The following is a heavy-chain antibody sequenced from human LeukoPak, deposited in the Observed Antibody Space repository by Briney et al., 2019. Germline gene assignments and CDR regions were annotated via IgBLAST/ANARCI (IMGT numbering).Heavy chain of an antibody. Sequence: GGSLRLSCAASGFTFSSYWMSWVRQAPGKGLEWVAYIKEDGSKTYYMDSVKGRFTISRDNAQNSLYLQMNSLTAEDSAVYYCARDQGWLQFDYWGQGTLVTVSS. CDR3: ARDQGWLQFDY. CDR1: GFTFSSYW. CDR2: IKEDGSKT. J-gene: IGHJ4*02. V-gene: IGHV3-7*01. D-gene: IGHD5-24*01.